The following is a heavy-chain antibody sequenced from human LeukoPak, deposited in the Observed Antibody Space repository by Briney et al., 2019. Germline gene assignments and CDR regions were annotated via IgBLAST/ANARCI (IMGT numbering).Heavy chain of an antibody. Sequence: SETLSLTCTVSGGSISSGDYYWSWIRQPPGKGLEWIGYIYYSGSTNYNPSLKSRVTISVDTSKNQFSLKLSSVTAADTAVYYCARVRVVGATLAFDIWGQGTMVTVSS. J-gene: IGHJ3*02. CDR3: ARVRVVGATLAFDI. D-gene: IGHD1-26*01. CDR2: IYYSGST. CDR1: GGSISSGDYY. V-gene: IGHV4-30-4*01.